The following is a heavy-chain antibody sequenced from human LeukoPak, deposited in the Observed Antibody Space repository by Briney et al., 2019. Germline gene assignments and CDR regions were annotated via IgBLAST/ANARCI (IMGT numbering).Heavy chain of an antibody. V-gene: IGHV4-59*12. J-gene: IGHJ5*02. D-gene: IGHD2-15*01. CDR1: GGSISGYY. Sequence: SETPSLTCTVFGGSISGYYWSWIRQPPGKALEWIGYIYFGGSTHYNPSLKSRVTMSADTSKNQFSLKLSSVTAADTAVYYCARGPVVVGRAGFDPWGQGTLVTVSS. CDR2: IYFGGST. CDR3: ARGPVVVGRAGFDP.